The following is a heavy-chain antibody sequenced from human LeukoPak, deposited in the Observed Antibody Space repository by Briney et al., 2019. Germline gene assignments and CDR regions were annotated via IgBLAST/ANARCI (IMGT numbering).Heavy chain of an antibody. CDR1: GYTFTGYY. D-gene: IGHD5-12*01. CDR3: ARVRRGYSGYDSLDY. Sequence: ASVKVSCKASGYTFTGYYMHWVRQAPGQGLEWMGWINPNSGGTNYAQKFQGRVTMTRDTSISTAYMELSRLRSDDTAVYYCARVRRGYSGYDSLDYWGQGTLVTVSS. CDR2: INPNSGGT. V-gene: IGHV1-2*02. J-gene: IGHJ4*02.